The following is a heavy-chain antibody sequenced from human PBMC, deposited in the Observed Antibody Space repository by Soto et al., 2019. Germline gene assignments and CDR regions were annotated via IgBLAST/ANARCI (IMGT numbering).Heavy chain of an antibody. CDR2: IYTSGST. J-gene: IGHJ4*02. V-gene: IGHV4-4*07. Sequence: PSETLSLTCTVSGGSISSYYWSWIRQPAGKGLEWIGRIYTSGSTNYNPSLKSRVTMSVDTSKNQFSLKLSSVTAADTAVYYCARDLRASSGWDYYFDYLGQGTLVTVSS. D-gene: IGHD6-19*01. CDR1: GGSISSYY. CDR3: ARDLRASSGWDYYFDY.